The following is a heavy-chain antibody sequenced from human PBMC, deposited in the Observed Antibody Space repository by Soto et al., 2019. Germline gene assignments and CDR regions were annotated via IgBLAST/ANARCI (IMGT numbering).Heavy chain of an antibody. V-gene: IGHV1-18*04. Sequence: SVKVSCKASGYTFTSYGISWVRQAPGQGLEWMGWISAYNGNTNYAQKLQGRVTMTTDTSTSTAYMELRSLRSDDTAVYYCATVQSDRVSGYTSDWFDPWGQGTLVTVSS. D-gene: IGHD5-12*01. CDR3: ATVQSDRVSGYTSDWFDP. CDR2: ISAYNGNT. J-gene: IGHJ5*02. CDR1: GYTFTSYG.